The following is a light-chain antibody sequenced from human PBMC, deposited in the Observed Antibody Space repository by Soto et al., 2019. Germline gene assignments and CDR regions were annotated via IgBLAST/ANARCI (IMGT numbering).Light chain of an antibody. CDR2: AAS. Sequence: DIRKTEAPCSLVASGGGRVTITCRASQSISSYLNWYQQKPGKAPKLLIYAASSLQSGVTSRFSGSGSGTDITLSISSLQPEHFATYYCQQSYSTPITLGQGTRLEI. CDR3: QQSYSTPIT. CDR1: QSISSY. V-gene: IGKV1-39*01. J-gene: IGKJ5*01.